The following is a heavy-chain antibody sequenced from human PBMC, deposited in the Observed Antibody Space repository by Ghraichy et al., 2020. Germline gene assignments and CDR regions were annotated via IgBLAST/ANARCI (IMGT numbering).Heavy chain of an antibody. J-gene: IGHJ6*02. D-gene: IGHD2-15*01. CDR1: GGSIRSSSYY. V-gene: IGHV4-39*01. CDR3: ARKGYCSGGSCYSNYYYGMDV. Sequence: SETLSLTCTVSGGSIRSSSYYWGWIRQPPGKGLEWIGSIYYSGSTYYNPSLKSRLTISVDTSKNQFSLKLSSVTAADTAVYYCARKGYCSGGSCYSNYYYGMDVWGQGTTVTVSS. CDR2: IYYSGST.